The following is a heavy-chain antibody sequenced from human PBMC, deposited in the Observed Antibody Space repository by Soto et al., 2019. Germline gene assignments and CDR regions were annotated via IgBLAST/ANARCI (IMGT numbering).Heavy chain of an antibody. Sequence: NPSETLSLTCTVSGGSISSYYWSWIRQPPGKGLEWIGYIYYSGITNYNPSLKSRVTISVDTSKNQFSLKLSSVTAADTAVYYCARYKSNYYYGMDVWGQGTTVTV. J-gene: IGHJ6*02. D-gene: IGHD1-20*01. CDR1: GGSISSYY. CDR3: ARYKSNYYYGMDV. V-gene: IGHV4-59*01. CDR2: IYYSGIT.